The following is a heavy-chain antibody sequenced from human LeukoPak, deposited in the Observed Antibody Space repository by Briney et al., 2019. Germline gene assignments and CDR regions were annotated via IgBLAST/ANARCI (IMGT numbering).Heavy chain of an antibody. J-gene: IGHJ3*02. D-gene: IGHD4-17*01. CDR1: GYTFTGYY. CDR3: ARENGDYVDAFDI. CDR2: INPNSGGT. Sequence: ASVKVSCKASGYTFTGYYMHWVRQAPGRGLEWMGWINPNSGGTNYAQKFQGRVTMTRDTSISTAYMELSRLRSDDTAVYYCARENGDYVDAFDIWGQGTMVTVSS. V-gene: IGHV1-2*02.